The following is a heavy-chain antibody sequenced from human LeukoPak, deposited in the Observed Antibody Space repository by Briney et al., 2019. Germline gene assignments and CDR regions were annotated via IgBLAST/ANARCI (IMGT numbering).Heavy chain of an antibody. CDR1: GGSFSGYY. CDR2: INHSGST. CDR3: ARRKSYYGSGTVDY. Sequence: SETLSLTCAVYGGSFSGYYWSWIRQPPGKGLEWIGEINHSGSTNYNPSLKSRVTISVDTSKNQFSLKLSSVTAADTAVYYCARRKSYYGSGTVDYWGQGTLVTVSS. V-gene: IGHV4-34*01. J-gene: IGHJ4*02. D-gene: IGHD3-10*01.